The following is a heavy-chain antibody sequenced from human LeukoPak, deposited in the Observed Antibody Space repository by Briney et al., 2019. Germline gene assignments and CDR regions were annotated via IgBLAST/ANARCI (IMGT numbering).Heavy chain of an antibody. D-gene: IGHD3-10*01. J-gene: IGHJ4*02. Sequence: GGSLRLSCAASGFTFSSYAMSWVRQAPGKGPEWVSAISGSGGSTYYADSVKGRFTISRDNSKNTLYLQMNSLRAEDTAVYYCAKEVLWFGELFGYFDYWGQGTLVTVSS. V-gene: IGHV3-23*01. CDR3: AKEVLWFGELFGYFDY. CDR2: ISGSGGST. CDR1: GFTFSSYA.